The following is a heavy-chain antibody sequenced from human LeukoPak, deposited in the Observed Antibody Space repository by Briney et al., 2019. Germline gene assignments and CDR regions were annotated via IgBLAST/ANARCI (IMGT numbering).Heavy chain of an antibody. D-gene: IGHD3-10*01. CDR1: GYTFTSYG. V-gene: IGHV1-18*01. CDR2: ISAYNGNT. CDR3: ARDAVSYYYGSGSYY. J-gene: IGHJ4*02. Sequence: ASVKVSCKASGYTFTSYGISWVRQAPGQGLEWMGWISAYNGNTNYAQKLQGRVTMTTDTSTSTAYMELRSLRSDDTAVYYCARDAVSYYYGSGSYYWGQRNLVTVSS.